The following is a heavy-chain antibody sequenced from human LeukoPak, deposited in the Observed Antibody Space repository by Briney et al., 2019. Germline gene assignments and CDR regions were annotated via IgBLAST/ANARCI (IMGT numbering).Heavy chain of an antibody. Sequence: GGSLRLSCAASGFTFNGYWMSWVRQAPGKGLEWVANIKQDGSEKYHEDSVKGRFTISRDNSKNTLYLQMNSLRAEDTAVYYCAKDVAAAAGYFDYWGQGTLVTVSS. CDR2: IKQDGSEK. D-gene: IGHD6-13*01. CDR1: GFTFNGYW. V-gene: IGHV3-7*01. J-gene: IGHJ4*02. CDR3: AKDVAAAAGYFDY.